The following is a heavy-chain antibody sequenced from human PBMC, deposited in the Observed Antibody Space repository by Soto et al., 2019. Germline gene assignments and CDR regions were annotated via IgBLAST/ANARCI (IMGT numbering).Heavy chain of an antibody. CDR1: GFTFDDYA. V-gene: IGHV3-9*01. J-gene: IGHJ4*02. Sequence: PGGSLRLSCAASGFTFDDYAMHWVRQAPGKGLEWVSGISWNSGSIGYADSVKGRFTISRDNAKNSLYLQMNSLRAEDTALYYCAKEPPTYDYVWGSYRSSPLGYFDYWGQGTLVTVSS. CDR3: AKEPPTYDYVWGSYRSSPLGYFDY. D-gene: IGHD3-16*02. CDR2: ISWNSGSI.